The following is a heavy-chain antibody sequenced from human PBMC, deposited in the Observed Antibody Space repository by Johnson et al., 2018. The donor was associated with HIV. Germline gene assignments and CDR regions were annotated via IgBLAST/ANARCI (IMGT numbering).Heavy chain of an antibody. CDR2: ITGTGGNT. CDR3: ARPSVIPHGGGYDV. D-gene: IGHD3-22*01. J-gene: IGHJ3*01. Sequence: VQVLESGGGVVQPGRSLRLSCAASGFTFSSYAMHWVRQAPGKGLEWVSSITGTGGNTYYADSVNGRFTVSRDKSKSTLYLQMHSLSAEDTALYYCARPSVIPHGGGYDVWGRGTMVVVST. CDR1: GFTFSSYA. V-gene: IGHV3-23*01.